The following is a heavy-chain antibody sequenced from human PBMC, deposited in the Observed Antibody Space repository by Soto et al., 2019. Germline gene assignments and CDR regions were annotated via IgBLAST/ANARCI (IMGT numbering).Heavy chain of an antibody. J-gene: IGHJ4*02. CDR1: GFNFSVYW. V-gene: IGHV3-74*01. Sequence: LRLSCAASGFNFSVYWMHWVRQAPGKGLVWVSRLNSDGTYASSADSVKGRLTISRDNAKNTLYLQLNSLRAEDTAVYYCARGGAYGDYRSDFWGQGTLVTVSS. CDR2: LNSDGTYA. D-gene: IGHD4-17*01. CDR3: ARGGAYGDYRSDF.